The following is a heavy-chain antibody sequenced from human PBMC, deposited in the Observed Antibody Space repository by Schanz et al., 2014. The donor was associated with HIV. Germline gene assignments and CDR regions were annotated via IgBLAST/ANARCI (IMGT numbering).Heavy chain of an antibody. V-gene: IGHV4-34*01. CDR2: INHSENT. D-gene: IGHD2-21*01. Sequence: QVQLQQWGAGLLRPSETLSLTCAVYGGSFSGYYWSWIRQPPGKGLEWIGAINHSENTNYNPSLNSRVTISVDTSKNQFSLRLSSVTAADTAVYYCARDVVVQSHALMDVWGQGATVTVSS. CDR1: GGSFSGYY. J-gene: IGHJ6*02. CDR3: ARDVVVQSHALMDV.